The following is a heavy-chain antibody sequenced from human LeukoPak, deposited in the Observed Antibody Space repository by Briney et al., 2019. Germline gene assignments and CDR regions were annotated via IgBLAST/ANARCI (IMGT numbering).Heavy chain of an antibody. CDR1: GFTFSSYW. CDR2: ISSSSSYI. D-gene: IGHD4-17*01. CDR3: ARGIDDYGDLRLDY. Sequence: GGSLRLSCAASGFTFSSYWMSWVRQAPGKGLEWVSSISSSSSYIYYADSVKGRFTISRDNAKNSLYLQMNSLRAEDTAVYYCARGIDDYGDLRLDYWGQGTLVTVSS. J-gene: IGHJ4*02. V-gene: IGHV3-21*01.